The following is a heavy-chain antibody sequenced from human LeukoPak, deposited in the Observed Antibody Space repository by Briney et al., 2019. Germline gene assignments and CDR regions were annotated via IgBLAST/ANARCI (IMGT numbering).Heavy chain of an antibody. D-gene: IGHD6-19*01. Sequence: PGGSLRLSCAASGFTFDDYAMHWVRQAPGKGLEWVAFIWYDGSNKYYADSVKGRFTISRDNSKNTLYLQMNSLRAEDTAVYYCTRDHAVAGTGPFDYWGQGTLVTVSS. CDR2: IWYDGSNK. CDR3: TRDHAVAGTGPFDY. CDR1: GFTFDDYA. V-gene: IGHV3-33*08. J-gene: IGHJ4*02.